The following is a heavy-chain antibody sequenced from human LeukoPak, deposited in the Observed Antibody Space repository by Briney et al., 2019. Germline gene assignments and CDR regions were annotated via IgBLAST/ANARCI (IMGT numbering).Heavy chain of an antibody. D-gene: IGHD3-9*01. V-gene: IGHV1-24*01. CDR1: GYTLTELS. J-gene: IGHJ4*02. CDR2: FDPEDGET. CDR3: ATYLLLTDDILTGYPMEY. Sequence: GASVKVSCKVSGYTLTELSMHWVRQAPGKGLEWMGGFDPEDGETIYAQKFQGRVTMTEDTPTDTAYMELSSLRSEDTAVYYCATYLLLTDDILTGYPMEYWGQGTLVTVSS.